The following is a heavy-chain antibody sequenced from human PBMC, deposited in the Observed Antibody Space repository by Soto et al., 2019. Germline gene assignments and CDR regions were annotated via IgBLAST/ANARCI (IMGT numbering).Heavy chain of an antibody. CDR3: ATDQGYSYGYGRY. D-gene: IGHD5-18*01. CDR2: IVVGSGRT. CDR1: AFPFTHSA. J-gene: IGHJ4*02. Sequence: SVKFCCKARAFPFTHSAVQLVRQARGQRLEWIGWIVVGSGRTDYAQKFQGRVTLTRDKSTSTAYMELSSLRSEDTAVYYCATDQGYSYGYGRYSGQGTLVTVSS. V-gene: IGHV1-58*01.